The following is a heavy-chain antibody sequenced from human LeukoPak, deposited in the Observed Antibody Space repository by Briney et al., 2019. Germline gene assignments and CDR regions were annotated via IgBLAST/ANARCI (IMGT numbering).Heavy chain of an antibody. CDR2: IHYSGST. Sequence: SETLSLTCTVSGGSISSSSYYWGWIRQPPGKGLEWIGSIHYSGSTSYNPSLRSRVTISVDKSKNQFFLKLSSVTATDTAVYYCARRVHSSSWSSYFDYWGQGTLVTVSS. V-gene: IGHV4-61*05. D-gene: IGHD6-13*01. CDR3: ARRVHSSSWSSYFDY. J-gene: IGHJ4*02. CDR1: GGSISSSSYY.